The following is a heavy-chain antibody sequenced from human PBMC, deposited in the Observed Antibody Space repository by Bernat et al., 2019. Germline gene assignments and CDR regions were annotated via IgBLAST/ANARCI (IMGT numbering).Heavy chain of an antibody. Sequence: QITLKESGPTLVKPTQTLTLTCTFSGFSLSTSGVGVGWIRQPPGKALEWLARIYWDDDKRYSPSLKSRLTITKDTSKNQVVLTMTNMDPVDTATYYCAHSLVGATFADAFDIWGQGTMVTVSS. J-gene: IGHJ3*02. D-gene: IGHD1-26*01. CDR1: GFSLSTSGVG. CDR3: AHSLVGATFADAFDI. CDR2: IYWDDDK. V-gene: IGHV2-5*02.